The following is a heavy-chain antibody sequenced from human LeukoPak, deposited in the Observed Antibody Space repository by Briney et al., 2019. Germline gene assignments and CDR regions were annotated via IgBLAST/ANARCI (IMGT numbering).Heavy chain of an antibody. CDR1: GYTFTSYD. Sequence: ASVKVSCKASGYTFTSYDINWVRQATGQGPEWMGWMNPNSGNTGYAQKFQGRVTITRNTSISTAYMELSSLRSEDTAVYYCAVAGTLGEAFDIWGQGTMVTVSS. V-gene: IGHV1-8*03. CDR2: MNPNSGNT. D-gene: IGHD6-19*01. CDR3: AVAGTLGEAFDI. J-gene: IGHJ3*02.